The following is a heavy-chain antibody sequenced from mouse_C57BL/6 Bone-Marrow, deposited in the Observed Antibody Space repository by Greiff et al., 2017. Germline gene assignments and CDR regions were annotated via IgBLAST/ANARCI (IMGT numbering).Heavy chain of an antibody. J-gene: IGHJ3*01. CDR2: IDPSDSYT. V-gene: IGHV1-50*01. CDR3: ARDLIKGFAY. Sequence: QVQLKQPGAELVKPGASVKLSCKASGYTFTSYWMQWVKQRPGQGLEWIGEIDPSDSYTNYNQKFKGKATLTVDTSSSTAYMQLSSLTSEDSAVYYCARDLIKGFAYWGQGTLVTVSA. D-gene: IGHD1-1*01. CDR1: GYTFTSYW.